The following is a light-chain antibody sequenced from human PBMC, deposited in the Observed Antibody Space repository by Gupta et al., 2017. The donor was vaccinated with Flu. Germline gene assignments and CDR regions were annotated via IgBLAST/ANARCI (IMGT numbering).Light chain of an antibody. V-gene: IGLV1-51*01. CDR3: ATWDAGLRGV. Sequence: GTAPRLLIYDNHTRPSGIPDRVSASKSGTSATLGISGLQTGDEGDYYCATWDAGLRGVFGGGTRLTVL. J-gene: IGLJ2*01. CDR2: DNH.